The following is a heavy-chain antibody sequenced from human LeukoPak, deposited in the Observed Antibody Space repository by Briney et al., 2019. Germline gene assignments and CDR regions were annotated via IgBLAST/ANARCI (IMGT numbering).Heavy chain of an antibody. V-gene: IGHV3-74*01. CDR2: INSDGSST. CDR1: GFTFSSYW. D-gene: IGHD7-27*01. CDR3: ARAGGLGIQNYYYYMDV. Sequence: PGGSLRLSCAASGFTFSSYWMHWVRHAPGKGLVWVSRINSDGSSTSYADSVKGRFTISRDNAKNTLYLQMNSLRAEDTAVYYCARAGGLGIQNYYYYMDVWGKGTTVTVSS. J-gene: IGHJ6*03.